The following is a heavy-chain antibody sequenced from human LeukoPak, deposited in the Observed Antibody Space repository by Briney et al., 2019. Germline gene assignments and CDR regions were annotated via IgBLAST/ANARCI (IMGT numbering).Heavy chain of an antibody. V-gene: IGHV3-11*04. CDR2: ISSSGSTI. J-gene: IGHJ4*02. D-gene: IGHD3-9*01. CDR1: GFTFSDYY. CDR3: ARQYDILTGYYGLEEYYFDY. Sequence: GGSLRLSCAASGFTFSDYYMSWIRQAPGKGLGWVSYISSSGSTIYYADSVKGRFTISRDNAKNSLYLQMNSLRAEDTAVYYCARQYDILTGYYGLEEYYFDYWGQGTLVTVSS.